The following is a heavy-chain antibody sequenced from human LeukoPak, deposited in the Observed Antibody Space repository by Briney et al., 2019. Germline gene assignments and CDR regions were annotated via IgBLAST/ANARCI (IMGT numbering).Heavy chain of an antibody. J-gene: IGHJ4*02. V-gene: IGHV3-21*01. CDR3: ASALRGWYYFDY. CDR2: ISSSSSYI. D-gene: IGHD6-19*01. Sequence: GGSLRLSCAASGFTFSSYSMNWVRQAPGKGLEWVSSISSSSSYIYYADSVKGRFTISRDNAKNSLYLQMNSLRAEDTAVYYCASALRGWYYFDYWGQGTLVTVSS. CDR1: GFTFSSYS.